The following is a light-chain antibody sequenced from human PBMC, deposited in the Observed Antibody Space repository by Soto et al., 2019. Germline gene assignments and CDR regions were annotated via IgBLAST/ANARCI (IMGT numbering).Light chain of an antibody. V-gene: IGKV3-20*01. J-gene: IGKJ1*01. Sequence: EIVLTQSPGTLSLSPGERATLSCRASQSVTSSYLAWWQQKPGQAPRLLNYGASSRATGIPDRFSGSGSGTDFTLTISRLEPEDFAVYFCQQYGSSPTTFGQGTKVDIK. CDR3: QQYGSSPTT. CDR1: QSVTSSY. CDR2: GAS.